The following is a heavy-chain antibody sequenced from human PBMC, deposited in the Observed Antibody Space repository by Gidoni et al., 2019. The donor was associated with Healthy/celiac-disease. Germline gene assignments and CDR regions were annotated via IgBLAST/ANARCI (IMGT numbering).Heavy chain of an antibody. Sequence: QLQLQESGPGLVKPSETLSLTCTVSGGSISSSNYYWGWIRQPPGKGLEWIGSIYYSGSTYYNPSLKRRVTISVDTSKNQFSLKLSSVTAADTAVYYCARYGSGSYYYGMDVWGQGTTVTVSS. CDR1: GGSISSSNYY. CDR3: ARYGSGSYYYGMDV. CDR2: IYYSGST. D-gene: IGHD3-10*01. J-gene: IGHJ6*02. V-gene: IGHV4-39*01.